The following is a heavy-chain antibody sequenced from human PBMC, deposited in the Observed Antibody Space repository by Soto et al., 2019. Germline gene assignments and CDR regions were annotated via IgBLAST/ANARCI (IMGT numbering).Heavy chain of an antibody. CDR3: ARLAALLFYYGMDV. CDR1: GGTFSSYA. V-gene: IGHV1-69*01. Sequence: QVQLVQSGAEVKKPGSPVKVSCKASGGTFSSYAISWVRQAPGQGLEWMGGIIPIFGTANYAQKFQGRVTITADESTSTAYMELSSLRSEDTAVYYCARLAALLFYYGMDVWGQGTTVTVSS. J-gene: IGHJ6*02. CDR2: IIPIFGTA. D-gene: IGHD3-10*01.